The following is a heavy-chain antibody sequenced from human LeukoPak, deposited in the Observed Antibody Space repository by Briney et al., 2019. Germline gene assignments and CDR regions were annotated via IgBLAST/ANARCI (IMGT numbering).Heavy chain of an antibody. CDR1: GFTFGSYA. J-gene: IGHJ4*02. Sequence: GSLRLSCAASGFTFGSYAMTWVRQAPGKGLEWVSSISGSGGSTYYTESVKGRFTISRDNSQNMLYVQMNSLRAEDTAVYYCAKGVVVAPDVTPFDYWGQGTLVTVSS. D-gene: IGHD2-2*01. CDR3: AKGVVVAPDVTPFDY. V-gene: IGHV3-23*01. CDR2: ISGSGGST.